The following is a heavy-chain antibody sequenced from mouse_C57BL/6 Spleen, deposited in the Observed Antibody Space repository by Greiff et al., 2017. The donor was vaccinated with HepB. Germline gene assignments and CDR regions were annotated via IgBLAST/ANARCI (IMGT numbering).Heavy chain of an antibody. J-gene: IGHJ3*01. Sequence: EVQRVESGGGLVKPGGSLKLSCAASGFTFSSYAMSWVRQTPEKRLEWVATISDGGSYTYYPDNVKGRFTIARDNAKNNLYLQMSHLKSEDTAMYYCARDSGTGFAYWGQGTLVTVSA. CDR1: GFTFSSYA. V-gene: IGHV5-4*01. D-gene: IGHD4-1*01. CDR2: ISDGGSYT. CDR3: ARDSGTGFAY.